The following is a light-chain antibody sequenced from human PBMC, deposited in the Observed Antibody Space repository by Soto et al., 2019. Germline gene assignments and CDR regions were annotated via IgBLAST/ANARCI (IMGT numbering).Light chain of an antibody. J-gene: IGKJ1*01. CDR3: QQYGSSPRT. CDR1: QSVSSSY. CDR2: GAS. V-gene: IGKV3-20*01. Sequence: EIVLTQFSGTLSLSPGERATLSCRASQSVSSSYLAWYQQKPGQAPRLLIYGASSRTTGIPDRFSGSGSGTDFPLTISRLEPEDFAVYYCQQYGSSPRTFGQGTKVEIK.